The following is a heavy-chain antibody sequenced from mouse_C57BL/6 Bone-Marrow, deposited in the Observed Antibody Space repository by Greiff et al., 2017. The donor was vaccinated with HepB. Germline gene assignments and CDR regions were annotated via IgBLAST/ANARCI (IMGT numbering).Heavy chain of an antibody. CDR2: ISSGGSYT. Sequence: EVKLQESGGDLVKPGGSLKLSCAASGFTFSSYGMSWVRQTPDKRLEWVATISSGGSYTYYPDSVKGRFTISRDNAKNTLYRQMSSLKSEDTAMYYCARPLPYAMDYWGQGTSVTVSS. J-gene: IGHJ4*01. CDR3: ARPLPYAMDY. V-gene: IGHV5-6*01. CDR1: GFTFSSYG.